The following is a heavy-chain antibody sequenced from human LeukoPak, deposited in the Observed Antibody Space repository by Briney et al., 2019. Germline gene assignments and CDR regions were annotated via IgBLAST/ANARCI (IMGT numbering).Heavy chain of an antibody. D-gene: IGHD1-20*01. J-gene: IGHJ4*02. CDR3: ARRRYNWNAIDY. V-gene: IGHV3-11*01. CDR1: GFTFSDYY. CDR2: ISSSGSTL. Sequence: GGSLRLSCAASGFTFSDYYMSWIRQAPGKGLEWVSYISSSGSTLYYADSVKGRITISRDNAKNSLYLQMNSLRAEDTAVYYCARRRYNWNAIDYWGQGTLVSVSS.